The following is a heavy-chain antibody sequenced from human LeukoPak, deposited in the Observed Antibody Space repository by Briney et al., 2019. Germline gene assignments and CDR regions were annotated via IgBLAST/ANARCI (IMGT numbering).Heavy chain of an antibody. J-gene: IGHJ4*02. CDR2: FSGVSGSP. Sequence: GGPLRPSGAASGITFPSSAMTWVRRAPGKAREGGSTFSGVSGSPYYADAVRGQFTISRDNSKNALYLQMNSLRAEDTAVYYCAKGLPGFGDLLDVWNYWGQGTLVTVSS. CDR1: GITFPSSA. V-gene: IGHV3-23*01. CDR3: AKGLPGFGDLLDVWNY. D-gene: IGHD3-10*01.